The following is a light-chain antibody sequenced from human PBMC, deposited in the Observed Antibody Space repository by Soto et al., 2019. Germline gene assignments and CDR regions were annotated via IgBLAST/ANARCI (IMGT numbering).Light chain of an antibody. CDR1: QGISNY. V-gene: IGKV1-27*01. J-gene: IGKJ3*01. CDR2: AAS. CDR3: QKYNSAPPIT. Sequence: DIQMTQSPSSLSASVGDRVTITCRASQGISNYLAWYQQKPGKVPKLLIYAASTLQSGVPSRFSGSGSGTDFPLPISRLQPEDVATYYCQKYNSAPPITFGPGTKVDIK.